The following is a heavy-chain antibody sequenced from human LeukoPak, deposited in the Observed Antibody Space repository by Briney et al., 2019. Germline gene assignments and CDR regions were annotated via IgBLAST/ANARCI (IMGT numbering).Heavy chain of an antibody. D-gene: IGHD3-10*01. CDR2: ISSSSSTI. V-gene: IGHV3-48*01. J-gene: IGHJ4*02. CDR3: AKDQDPHSYGSGSYAPFDY. CDR1: GFTFSSYS. Sequence: GGSLRLSCAASGFTFSSYSMNWVRQAPGKGLEWVSYISSSSSTIYYAVSVKGRFTISRDNSKNTLYLQINSLRADDTAVYYCAKDQDPHSYGSGSYAPFDYWGQGTLVTVSS.